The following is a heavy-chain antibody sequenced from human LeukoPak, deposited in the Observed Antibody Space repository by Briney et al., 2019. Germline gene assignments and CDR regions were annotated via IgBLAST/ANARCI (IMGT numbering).Heavy chain of an antibody. CDR2: ISSSGSTI. CDR1: GFTFSSYE. V-gene: IGHV3-48*03. D-gene: IGHD4-23*01. CDR3: ARALTTVVTH. Sequence: GGSLRLSCAASGFTFSSYEMNWVRQAPGKGLEWVSYISSSGSTIYYADSVKGRFTISRDNAKNSLYLQMNSLRAEDTAVYYCARALTTVVTHWGQGTLVTVSS. J-gene: IGHJ1*01.